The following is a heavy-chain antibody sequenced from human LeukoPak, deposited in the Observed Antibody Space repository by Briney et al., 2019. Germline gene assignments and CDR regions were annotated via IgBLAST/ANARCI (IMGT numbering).Heavy chain of an antibody. Sequence: PGGSLRLSCAASGFTFSSYSMNWVRQAPGKGLEWVSSISSSSSYIYYADSVKGRFAISRDNAKNSLYLQMNSLRAEDTAVYYCARDFDYYGSGSYYDYWGQGTLVTVSS. CDR2: ISSSSSYI. V-gene: IGHV3-21*01. CDR3: ARDFDYYGSGSYYDY. D-gene: IGHD3-10*01. J-gene: IGHJ4*02. CDR1: GFTFSSYS.